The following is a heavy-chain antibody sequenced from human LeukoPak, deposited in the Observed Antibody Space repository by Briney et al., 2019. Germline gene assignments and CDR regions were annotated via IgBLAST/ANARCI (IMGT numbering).Heavy chain of an antibody. CDR2: IEPDESEK. J-gene: IGHJ4*02. Sequence: PGGPLRSSGAASVFTFSSHWNSWLRQAPGKRLEGVARIEPDESEKYYVDSVKGRFTISRDSAKSSLYLQMNTLRAEDTAVYYCARDRGSSGWYEFDYWGQGTLVTVSS. CDR3: ARDRGSSGWYEFDY. D-gene: IGHD6-19*01. V-gene: IGHV3-7*01. CDR1: VFTFSSHW.